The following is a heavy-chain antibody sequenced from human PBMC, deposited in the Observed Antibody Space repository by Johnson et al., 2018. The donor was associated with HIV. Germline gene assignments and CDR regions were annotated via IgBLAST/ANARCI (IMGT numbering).Heavy chain of an antibody. V-gene: IGHV3-74*01. CDR3: ARDPGYSAFDI. CDR2: INSDGSSS. CDR1: GFTLSSYW. Sequence: VQLVESGGGLVQPGGSLRLSCAASGFTLSSYWMHWVRQVPGKGPVWVSRINSDGSSSAYADSVKGRFTISRDGAKNTLYLQMNNLRAEDTAIYYCARDPGYSAFDIWGQGTVVTVSS. J-gene: IGHJ3*02. D-gene: IGHD1-1*01.